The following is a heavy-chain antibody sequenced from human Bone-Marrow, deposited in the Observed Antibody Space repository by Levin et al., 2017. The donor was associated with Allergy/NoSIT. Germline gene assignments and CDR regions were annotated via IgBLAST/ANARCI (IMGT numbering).Heavy chain of an antibody. CDR2: IKSKTDGGTT. CDR1: GFTFSNAW. J-gene: IGHJ6*02. CDR3: TTQGAEDITIFGVVIISPGRKYGMDV. Sequence: PGESLKISCAASGFTFSNAWMNWVRQAPGKGLEWVGRIKSKTDGGTTDYAAPVKGRFTISRDDSKNTLYLQMNSLKTEDTAVYYCTTQGAEDITIFGVVIISPGRKYGMDVWGQGTTVTVSS. V-gene: IGHV3-15*07. D-gene: IGHD3-3*01.